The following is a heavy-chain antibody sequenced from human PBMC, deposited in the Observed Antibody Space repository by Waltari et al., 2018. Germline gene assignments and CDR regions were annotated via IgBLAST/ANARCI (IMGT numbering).Heavy chain of an antibody. CDR1: GGSISSSSYY. V-gene: IGHV4-39*01. D-gene: IGHD1-26*01. Sequence: QLQLQESGPGLVKPSETLSLTCTVSGGSISSSSYYWGWIRQPPGKGLEWIGSIYYSGSTYYNPSLKSRVTISVDTSKNQFSLKLSSVTAADTAVYYCARLHIVGAIYFDYWGQGTLVTVSS. J-gene: IGHJ4*02. CDR3: ARLHIVGAIYFDY. CDR2: IYYSGST.